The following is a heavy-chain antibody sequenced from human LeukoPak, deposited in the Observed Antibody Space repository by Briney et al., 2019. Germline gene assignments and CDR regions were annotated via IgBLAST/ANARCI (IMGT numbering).Heavy chain of an antibody. CDR1: GFTFSSYA. CDR2: ISGSGGST. Sequence: GGPLRLSCAASGFTFSSYAMSWVRQAPGKGLEWVSAISGSGGSTYYADPVKGRFTISRDNSKNTLYLQMNSLRAEDTAVYYCAKLPSPKYYYYGMDVWGQGTTVTVSS. CDR3: AKLPSPKYYYYGMDV. V-gene: IGHV3-23*01. J-gene: IGHJ6*02.